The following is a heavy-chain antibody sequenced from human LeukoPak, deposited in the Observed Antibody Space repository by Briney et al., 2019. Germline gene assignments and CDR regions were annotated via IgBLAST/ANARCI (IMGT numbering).Heavy chain of an antibody. CDR3: ASGTTVTTGFDY. J-gene: IGHJ4*02. V-gene: IGHV1-2*02. Sequence: ASVKVSCKASVYTFTGYYIHWVRQAPGQGLEWMGWINPNSGDTNYAQKFQGRVTMTRDTSISTAYMELSSLRSDDTAVYYCASGTTVTTGFDYWGQGTLVTVSS. CDR2: INPNSGDT. D-gene: IGHD4-17*01. CDR1: VYTFTGYY.